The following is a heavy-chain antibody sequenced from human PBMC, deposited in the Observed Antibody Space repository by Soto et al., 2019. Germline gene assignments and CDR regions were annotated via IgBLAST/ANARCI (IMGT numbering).Heavy chain of an antibody. CDR3: ARGLGYDGSDAFDI. Sequence: SETLSLTCTVSGGSIRSGGYYWTWIRQHPGKGLEWIGYIYYSGSTYYNPSLKSRLTISVDTSKNQFSLKLTSVTAADTAVYYCARGLGYDGSDAFDIWGQGTMVTVSS. J-gene: IGHJ3*02. V-gene: IGHV4-31*03. CDR2: IYYSGST. D-gene: IGHD5-12*01. CDR1: GGSIRSGGYY.